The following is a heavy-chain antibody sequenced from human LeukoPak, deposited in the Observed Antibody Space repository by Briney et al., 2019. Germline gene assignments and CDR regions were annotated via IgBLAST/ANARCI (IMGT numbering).Heavy chain of an antibody. V-gene: IGHV3-30*02. CDR3: AKDERGTGTPIMRD. J-gene: IGHJ4*02. Sequence: PGGSLRLSCAAPGFTLRNFGVHWVRQAPGKGLEWVAFIRYGGSNEYYADSVKGRFTISRDHSKNTLYLEMNTLRTGDTAVYYCAKDERGTGTPIMRDWGQGTLVTVSS. CDR1: GFTLRNFG. CDR2: IRYGGSNE. D-gene: IGHD1-1*01.